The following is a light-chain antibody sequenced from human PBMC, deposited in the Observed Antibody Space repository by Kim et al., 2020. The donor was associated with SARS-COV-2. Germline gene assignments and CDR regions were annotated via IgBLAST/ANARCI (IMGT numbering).Light chain of an antibody. CDR2: VEGSGSY. CDR3: ETWDSNIQV. V-gene: IGLV4-60*03. J-gene: IGLJ3*02. CDR1: SGHSNYF. Sequence: QPVLTQSSSASASLGSSVKLTCTLSSGHSNYFIAWHQQQPGKAPRFLMKVEGSGSYNKGGGVPDRFSGSRSGAERYLIISNLHSEDEADYYCETWDSNIQVFGGGTQLTVL.